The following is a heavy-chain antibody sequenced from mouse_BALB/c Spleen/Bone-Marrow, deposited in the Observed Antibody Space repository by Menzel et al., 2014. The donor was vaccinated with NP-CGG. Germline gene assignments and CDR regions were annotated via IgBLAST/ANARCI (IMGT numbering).Heavy chain of an antibody. J-gene: IGHJ4*01. CDR3: ARNLYYGSSLYAMDY. D-gene: IGHD1-1*01. CDR1: GFSLTTYG. Sequence: QVQLKESGPGLVQPSQSLSITCTVSGFSLTTYGVHWVRQSPGKGLEWLRVIRSGGSTDYNAAFISRLSITKDNSKSQVFFKMNSLQANDTAIYYCARNLYYGSSLYAMDYWGQGTSVTVSS. CDR2: IRSGGST. V-gene: IGHV2-2*02.